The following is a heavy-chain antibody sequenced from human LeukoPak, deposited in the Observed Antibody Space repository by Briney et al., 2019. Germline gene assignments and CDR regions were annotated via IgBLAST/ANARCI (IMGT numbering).Heavy chain of an antibody. Sequence: QSGGSLRLSCAASGFTFSTYWMSWVRQAPGKGLEWVANIKRDGSERYYVDSVKGRFTISRDNAKNSLCLQMNSLRAEDTAVYYCARVGGSYIIDYWGQGTLVTVSS. J-gene: IGHJ4*02. CDR3: ARVGGSYIIDY. CDR2: IKRDGSER. CDR1: GFTFSTYW. V-gene: IGHV3-7*01. D-gene: IGHD1-26*01.